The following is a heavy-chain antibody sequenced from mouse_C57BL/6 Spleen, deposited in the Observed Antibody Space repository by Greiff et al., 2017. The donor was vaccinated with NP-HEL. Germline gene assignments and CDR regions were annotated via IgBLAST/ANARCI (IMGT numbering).Heavy chain of an antibody. Sequence: EVKLVESGGGLVQPGGSMKLSCVASGFTFSNYWMNWVRQSPEKGLEWVAQIRLKSDNYATHYAESVKGRFTISRDDSKSSVYLQMNNLRAEDTGIYYCTSIYYGNPYYYAMDYWGQGTSVTVSS. D-gene: IGHD2-1*01. CDR2: IRLKSDNYAT. CDR3: TSIYYGNPYYYAMDY. CDR1: GFTFSNYW. V-gene: IGHV6-3*01. J-gene: IGHJ4*01.